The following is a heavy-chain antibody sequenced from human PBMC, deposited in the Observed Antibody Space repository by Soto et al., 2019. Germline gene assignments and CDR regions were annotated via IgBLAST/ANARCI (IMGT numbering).Heavy chain of an antibody. CDR3: ARGLPVAKGGFDT. Sequence: GGSLRLSCAASGFTVSNTYMTWVRQPPGKRLECVSVIYTAGGTNYADSVKGRFIISRDNSKNTLYLQMNSLRAEDTTVYYCARGLPVAKGGFDTWGQGTLVTVSS. J-gene: IGHJ5*02. D-gene: IGHD2-2*01. CDR1: GFTVSNTY. CDR2: IYTAGGT. V-gene: IGHV3-53*03.